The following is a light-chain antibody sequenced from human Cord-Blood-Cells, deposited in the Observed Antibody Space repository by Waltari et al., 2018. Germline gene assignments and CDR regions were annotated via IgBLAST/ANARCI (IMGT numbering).Light chain of an antibody. CDR3: QQSYSTLYS. CDR2: AAS. V-gene: IGKV1-39*01. J-gene: IGKJ2*03. Sequence: DIQMTQSPSSLSASVAARVTITCRASQSISSYLNWYLQKPGKAPKLLIYAASSLQSGVPARFSGSGSGTDFTLTISSLQPEDFATYYCQQSYSTLYSFGQGTKLEIK. CDR1: QSISSY.